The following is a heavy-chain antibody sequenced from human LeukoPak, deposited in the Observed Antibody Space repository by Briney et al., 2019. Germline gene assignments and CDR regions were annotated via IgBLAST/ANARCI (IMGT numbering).Heavy chain of an antibody. D-gene: IGHD3-10*01. CDR2: IFSDGST. Sequence: GGSLRLSCAASGFTVSSKYMGWVRQAPGKGLEWVSVIFSDGSTYYADSVKGRFTIPRDNSKNTLYLQMNSLRADDTAVYYCARAPGDLLWFGELVWGQGTLVTVSS. J-gene: IGHJ4*02. CDR1: GFTVSSKY. CDR3: ARAPGDLLWFGELV. V-gene: IGHV3-53*01.